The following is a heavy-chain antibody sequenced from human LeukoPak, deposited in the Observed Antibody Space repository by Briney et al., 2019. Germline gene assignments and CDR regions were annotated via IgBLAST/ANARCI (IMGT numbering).Heavy chain of an antibody. CDR2: INPNTGGT. J-gene: IGHJ4*02. Sequence: ASVKVSCKASGYTFTDHYIHWVRQAPGQGFEWMGWINPNTGGTDYAQRFQDRIAISTYTSISTVYMELSRLRSDDTALYYCARDLATIDGIAWYYFENWGQGTLLNGS. CDR3: ARDLATIDGIAWYYFEN. D-gene: IGHD5-12*01. V-gene: IGHV1-2*02. CDR1: GYTFTDHY.